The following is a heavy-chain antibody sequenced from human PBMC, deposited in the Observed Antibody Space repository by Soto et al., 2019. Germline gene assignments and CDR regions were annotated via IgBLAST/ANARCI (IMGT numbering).Heavy chain of an antibody. V-gene: IGHV3-23*01. J-gene: IGHJ5*02. CDR1: GFTFSSYA. Sequence: HPGGSLRLSCAASGFTFSSYAMSWVRQAPGKGLEWVSAISGSGGSTYYADSVKGRFTISRDNSKNTLYLQMNSQRAEDTAVYYCAKDLREVWPLNWFDPWGQGTLVTVSS. D-gene: IGHD3-16*01. CDR3: AKDLREVWPLNWFDP. CDR2: ISGSGGST.